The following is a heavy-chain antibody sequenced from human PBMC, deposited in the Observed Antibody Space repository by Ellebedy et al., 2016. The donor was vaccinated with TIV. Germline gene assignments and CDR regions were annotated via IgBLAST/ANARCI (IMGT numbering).Heavy chain of an antibody. CDR2: ISGSGGSI. D-gene: IGHD3-10*01. Sequence: GESLKISXAASGFTFSSYAMSWVRQAPGKGLEWVSGISGSGGSIHYADSVKGRFTISRDNSKNTLYLQMNSLRAEDTAVYYCAKLTGLLWFGELSCLDVWGQGTTVTVSS. V-gene: IGHV3-23*01. J-gene: IGHJ6*02. CDR3: AKLTGLLWFGELSCLDV. CDR1: GFTFSSYA.